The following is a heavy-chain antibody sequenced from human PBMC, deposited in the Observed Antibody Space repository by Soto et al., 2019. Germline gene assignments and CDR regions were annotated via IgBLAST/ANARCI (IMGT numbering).Heavy chain of an antibody. CDR1: GGSISSSSYY. J-gene: IGHJ5*02. CDR3: ARQKQWLVIGDWFDP. V-gene: IGHV4-39*01. D-gene: IGHD6-19*01. Sequence: QLQLKGSGPGLVKPSETLSLTCTVSGGSISSSSYYWGWIRQPPGKGLEWIGSIYYSGSTYYNPSLKSRVTISVDTSKNQFSLKLSSVTAADTAVYYCARQKQWLVIGDWFDPWGQGTLVTVSS. CDR2: IYYSGST.